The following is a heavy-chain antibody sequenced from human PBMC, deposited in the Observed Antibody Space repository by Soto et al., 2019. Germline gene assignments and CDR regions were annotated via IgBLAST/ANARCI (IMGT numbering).Heavy chain of an antibody. V-gene: IGHV1-3*01. J-gene: IGHJ4*02. D-gene: IGHD3-22*01. CDR1: GYTFTSYA. Sequence: GASVKVSCKASGYTFTSYAMHWVRQAPGQRLEWMGWINAGNGNTKYSQKFQGRVTITADESTSTAYMELSSLRSEDTAVYYCASPNDSSGYYGKGPFDYWGQGTLVTVSS. CDR2: INAGNGNT. CDR3: ASPNDSSGYYGKGPFDY.